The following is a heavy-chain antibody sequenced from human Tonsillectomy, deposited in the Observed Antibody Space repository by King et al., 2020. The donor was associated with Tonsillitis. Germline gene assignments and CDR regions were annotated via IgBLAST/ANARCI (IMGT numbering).Heavy chain of an antibody. Sequence: VQLVESGGGLVQPGGSLTLSCAASGFTFSSYSMNWVRQAPGKGLEWVSYISSSSISIYYADSVRGRFTVSRDKAKNSLYLQMNSLRAEDTAVYYCAGKNTMLVGDWFDPWGQGTLVTVSS. CDR3: AGKNTMLVGDWFDP. J-gene: IGHJ5*02. CDR1: GFTFSSYS. D-gene: IGHD3-22*01. V-gene: IGHV3-48*01. CDR2: ISSSSISI.